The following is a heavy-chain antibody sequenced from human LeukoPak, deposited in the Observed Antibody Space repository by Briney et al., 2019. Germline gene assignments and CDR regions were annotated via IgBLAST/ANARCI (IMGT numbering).Heavy chain of an antibody. CDR2: IYYSGST. J-gene: IGHJ6*02. Sequence: SETPSLTCTVSGGSVSSGSYYWSWIRQPPGKGLEWIGYIYYSGSTNYNPSLKSRVTISVDTSKSQFSLKLSSVTAADTAVYYCARADYWYGMDVWGQGTTVTVSS. V-gene: IGHV4-61*01. CDR3: ARADYWYGMDV. CDR1: GGSVSSGSYY.